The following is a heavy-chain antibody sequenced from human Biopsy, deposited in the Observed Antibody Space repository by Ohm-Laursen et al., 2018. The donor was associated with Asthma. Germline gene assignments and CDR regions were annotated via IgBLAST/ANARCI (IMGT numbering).Heavy chain of an antibody. CDR2: HDHEEGGT. V-gene: IGHV1-24*01. D-gene: IGHD4-17*01. CDR1: GYSLTDLS. J-gene: IGHJ4*02. CDR3: ASDFPKDYVRYNFQF. Sequence: ASVKVSCKISGYSLTDLSMHWVRQAPGQGLEWMGGHDHEEGGTVNARRFQGRVTMTEDTSTDTAYMELSNLSSDDTAVYYCASDFPKDYVRYNFQFWGQGTPVTVSS.